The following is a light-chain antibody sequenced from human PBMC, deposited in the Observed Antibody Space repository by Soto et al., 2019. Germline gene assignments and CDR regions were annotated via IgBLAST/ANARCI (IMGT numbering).Light chain of an antibody. CDR1: QSLCHSEENTY. Sequence: DIVLTQTPLSSPAPFGQPPSISCRSSQSLCHSEENTYLSGLQQRPGQPQRLLIYKISNRFSGVPDRFSGSGAGTDFTLEISRVEAEDVGLYYCMQSAQFPWTFGQGTKVEIK. CDR3: MQSAQFPWT. CDR2: KIS. V-gene: IGKV2-24*01. J-gene: IGKJ1*01.